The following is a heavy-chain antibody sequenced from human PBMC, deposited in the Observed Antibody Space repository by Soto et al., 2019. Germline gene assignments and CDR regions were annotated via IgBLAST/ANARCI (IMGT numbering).Heavy chain of an antibody. J-gene: IGHJ3*02. D-gene: IGHD3-3*01. CDR3: ARDRGRGRGFLEWLLYRYSFDI. Sequence: ASVKVSCKASGYTFTSYDINWVRQATGRGLEWMGWMNPNSGNTGYAQKFQGRVTMTRNTSISTAYMELSSLRSEDTAVYYCARDRGRGRGFLEWLLYRYSFDIWGQGTMVTVSS. V-gene: IGHV1-8*01. CDR1: GYTFTSYD. CDR2: MNPNSGNT.